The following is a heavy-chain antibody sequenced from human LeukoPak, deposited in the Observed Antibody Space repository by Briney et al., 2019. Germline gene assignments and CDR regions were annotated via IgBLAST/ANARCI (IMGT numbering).Heavy chain of an antibody. V-gene: IGHV3-23*01. CDR3: AKDRWYSSSPFDY. Sequence: GGSLRLSCAASGFTFSSYAMSWVRQAPGKGLEWVSAIRGSGGSTYYADSVKGRFTISRDNSKNTLYLQMNSLRAEDTAVYYCAKDRWYSSSPFDYWGQGTLVTVSS. J-gene: IGHJ4*02. D-gene: IGHD6-13*01. CDR2: IRGSGGST. CDR1: GFTFSSYA.